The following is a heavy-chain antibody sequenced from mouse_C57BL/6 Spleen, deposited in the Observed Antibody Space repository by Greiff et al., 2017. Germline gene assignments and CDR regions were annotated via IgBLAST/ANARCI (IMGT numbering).Heavy chain of an antibody. Sequence: QVQLKESGAELVRPGTSVKVSCKASGYAFTNYLIEWVKQRPGQGLEWIGVINPGSGGTNYNEKFKGKATLTADKSSSAAYMQLNSLTSEDSAVYFWAREEMVGFAYWGQGTLVTVSA. V-gene: IGHV1-54*01. CDR3: AREEMVGFAY. CDR2: INPGSGGT. J-gene: IGHJ3*01. D-gene: IGHD1-1*02. CDR1: GYAFTNYL.